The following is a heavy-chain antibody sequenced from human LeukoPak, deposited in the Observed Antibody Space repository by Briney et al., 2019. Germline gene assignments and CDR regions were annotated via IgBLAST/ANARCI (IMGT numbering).Heavy chain of an antibody. J-gene: IGHJ6*02. V-gene: IGHV4-34*01. Sequence: SETLSLTCAVYGESFSGYYWSWIRQPPGKGLEWIGEINQSGSTNYNSSLKSRVTISVDSSKNQFSLRLSSVTAADTAVYYCASATSVYYYYHGMDVWGQGTSVTVSS. CDR1: GESFSGYY. CDR2: INQSGST. CDR3: ASATSVYYYYHGMDV.